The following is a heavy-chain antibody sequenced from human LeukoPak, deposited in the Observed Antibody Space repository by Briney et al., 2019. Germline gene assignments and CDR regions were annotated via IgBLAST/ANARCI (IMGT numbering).Heavy chain of an antibody. CDR2: ISSSGDRT. J-gene: IGHJ4*02. CDR1: GLTFSSYA. D-gene: IGHD4-17*01. Sequence: GGSLRLSCAASGLTFSSYAMSWVRQAPGKGLEWVSGISSSGDRTYYADSVKGRFTVSRDNSKNTLYLQMNSLRAEDTAVYYCARDLREGDYADYWGQGTLVTVSS. CDR3: ARDLREGDYADY. V-gene: IGHV3-23*01.